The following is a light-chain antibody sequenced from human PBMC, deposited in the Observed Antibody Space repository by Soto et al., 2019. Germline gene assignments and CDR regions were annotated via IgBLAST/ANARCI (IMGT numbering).Light chain of an antibody. J-gene: IGLJ2*01. V-gene: IGLV2-23*02. Sequence: QSALTQPASVSGSPGPSITISCAGTSSDVETSNIVSWYQHHPGKAPKVIIYEVNNRPSGVSDRFSSSRSGNTASLTISGLQAEDEAAYYCCSYAGSSTLVIGGGSKLTVI. CDR1: SSDVETSNI. CDR3: CSYAGSSTLV. CDR2: EVN.